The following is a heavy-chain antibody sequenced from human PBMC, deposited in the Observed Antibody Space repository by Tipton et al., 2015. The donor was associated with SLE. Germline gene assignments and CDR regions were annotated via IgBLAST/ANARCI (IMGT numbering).Heavy chain of an antibody. Sequence: TLSLTCTVSGGSISSYYWSWIRQPPGKGLEWIGYIYYSGSTNYNPSLKSRVTISVDTSKNQFSLKLSSVTAADTAVYYCARDGIPLPGYFYYGMDAWGQGTTVTVSS. CDR3: ARDGIPLPGYFYYGMDA. V-gene: IGHV4-59*01. J-gene: IGHJ6*02. CDR2: IYYSGST. D-gene: IGHD5-18*01. CDR1: GGSISSYY.